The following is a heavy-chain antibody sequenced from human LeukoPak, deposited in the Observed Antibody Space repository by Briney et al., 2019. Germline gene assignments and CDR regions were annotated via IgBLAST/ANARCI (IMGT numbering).Heavy chain of an antibody. CDR2: IKSKTAGGTT. CDR1: GFTFTNAW. V-gene: IGHV3-15*01. D-gene: IGHD5-24*01. CDR3: TGTREAWLKVPY. Sequence: PGGSLRLSYAASGFTFTNAWMSCVRQSPGKGLELVGRIKSKTAGGTTDYAAPVIGRFPISRDDSTNTLYLQMNSLKTEDTAVYYCTGTREAWLKVPYWGEGTLVSVSS. J-gene: IGHJ4*02.